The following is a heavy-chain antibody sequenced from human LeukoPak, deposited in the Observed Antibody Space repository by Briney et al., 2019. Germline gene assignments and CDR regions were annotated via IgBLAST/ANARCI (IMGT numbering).Heavy chain of an antibody. CDR3: AKVERFGIRSGNFFDY. V-gene: IGHV3-23*01. Sequence: GGSLRLSCAASGFTVSSNYMRWVRQAPGKGLEWVSAISGSGGSTYYADSVKGRFTISRDNSKNTLYLQMNSLRAEDTAVYYCAKVERFGIRSGNFFDYWGQGTLVTVSS. D-gene: IGHD3-10*01. CDR1: GFTVSSNY. CDR2: ISGSGGST. J-gene: IGHJ4*02.